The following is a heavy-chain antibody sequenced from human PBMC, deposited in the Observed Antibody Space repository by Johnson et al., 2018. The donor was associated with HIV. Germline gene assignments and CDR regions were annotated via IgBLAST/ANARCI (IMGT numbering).Heavy chain of an antibody. CDR2: IGTAGDT. CDR1: GFTFSSYD. V-gene: IGHV3-13*01. Sequence: VQLVESGGGLVQPGGSLRLSCAASGFTFSSYDMHWVRQATGKGLEWVSAIGTAGDTYYPGSVKGRFTISRENAKNSLYLQMNSLRAGDTAVYYCAKELAIAVRPGGAFDIWGQGTVVTVSS. J-gene: IGHJ3*02. D-gene: IGHD6-6*01. CDR3: AKELAIAVRPGGAFDI.